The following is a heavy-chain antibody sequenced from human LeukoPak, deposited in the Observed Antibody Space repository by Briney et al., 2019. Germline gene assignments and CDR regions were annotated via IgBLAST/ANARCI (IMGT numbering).Heavy chain of an antibody. CDR3: ARGADSSGYSRFEY. Sequence: GGSLRLSCAGSGFTFSSNAMSWVRQAPGKGLKGVSGISGSGDSTYYADSVKGRFTISRDNSKNTLYLQMNSLRVEDTAVYYCARGADSSGYSRFEYWGQGTLVTVSS. V-gene: IGHV3-23*01. CDR2: ISGSGDST. D-gene: IGHD3-22*01. CDR1: GFTFSSNA. J-gene: IGHJ4*02.